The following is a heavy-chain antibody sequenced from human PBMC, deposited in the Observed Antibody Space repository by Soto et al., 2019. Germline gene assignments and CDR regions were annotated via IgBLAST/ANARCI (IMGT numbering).Heavy chain of an antibody. CDR3: ATHPVVVVAAIVYWYFDL. J-gene: IGHJ2*01. CDR1: GGTFSSYA. D-gene: IGHD2-15*01. V-gene: IGHV1-69*06. CDR2: IIPIFGTA. Sequence: QVQLVQSGAEVKKPGSSVKVSCKASGGTFSSYAISWVRQAPGQGLEWMGGIIPIFGTANYAQKFQGRVTITADKSTSTAYMELISLRSEDTAVYYCATHPVVVVAAIVYWYFDLWGRGTLVTVSS.